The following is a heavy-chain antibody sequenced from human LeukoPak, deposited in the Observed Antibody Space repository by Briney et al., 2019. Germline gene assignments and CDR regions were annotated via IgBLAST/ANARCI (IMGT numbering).Heavy chain of an antibody. V-gene: IGHV4-34*01. CDR1: GGSFSGYY. CDR3: ARDHVVAARRFSY. CDR2: INHSGST. J-gene: IGHJ4*02. D-gene: IGHD6-6*01. Sequence: PSETLSLTCAVYGGSFSGYYWSWIRQPPGKGLEWIGEINHSGSTNYNPSLKSRVTISVDTSKNQFSLKLSSVTAADTAVYYCARDHVVAARRFSYWGQGTLVTVSS.